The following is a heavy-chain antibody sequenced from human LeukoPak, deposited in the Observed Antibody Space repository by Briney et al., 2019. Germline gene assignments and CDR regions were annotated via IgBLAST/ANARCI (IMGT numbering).Heavy chain of an antibody. CDR3: GKDGGQYSSGPEFDP. CDR2: ISGGGERK. D-gene: IGHD6-19*01. V-gene: IGHV3-23*01. CDR1: GIVFSNTA. Sequence: PGGSLRLSCAASGIVFSNTAMNWARQAPGRGLEWVSAISGGGERKFYADSVKGRFTISRDNSKNMVYLQMNSLRADDTAIYYCGKDGGQYSSGPEFDPRGQGALVTVSS. J-gene: IGHJ5*02.